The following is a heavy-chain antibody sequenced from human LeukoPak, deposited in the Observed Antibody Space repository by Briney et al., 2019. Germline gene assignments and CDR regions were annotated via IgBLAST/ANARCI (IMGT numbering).Heavy chain of an antibody. CDR2: ISSSSSYI. J-gene: IGHJ4*02. Sequence: PGGSLRLSCAASGFTFSSYSMNWVRQAPGKGLEWVSSISSSSSYIYYADSVKGRFTISRDNAKNSLYLQMNSLRAEDTAVYYCARSGDFEDYGDCAMRWWGQGTLVTVSS. V-gene: IGHV3-21*01. CDR1: GFTFSSYS. D-gene: IGHD4-17*01. CDR3: ARSGDFEDYGDCAMRW.